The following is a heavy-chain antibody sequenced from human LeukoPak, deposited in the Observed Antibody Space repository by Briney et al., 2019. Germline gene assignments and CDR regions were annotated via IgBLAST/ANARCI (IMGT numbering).Heavy chain of an antibody. V-gene: IGHV3-48*01. J-gene: IGHJ4*02. CDR2: ISSSSSTI. CDR1: GFTFSSYS. D-gene: IGHD4-23*01. Sequence: GGSLRLSCAASGFTFSSYSMNWVRQAPGKGLEWVSYISSSSSTIYYADSVKGRFTISRDNAKNSLYLQMNSLRAEDTAVYYCARHTRPHRWLKIDYWGQGTLVTVSS. CDR3: ARHTRPHRWLKIDY.